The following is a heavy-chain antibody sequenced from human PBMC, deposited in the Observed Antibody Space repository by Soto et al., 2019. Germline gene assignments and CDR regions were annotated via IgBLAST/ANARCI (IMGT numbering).Heavy chain of an antibody. CDR3: AGSIMVRGVIYYYGMDV. CDR1: GFTFSSYW. Sequence: PGGSLRLSCAASGFTFSSYWMSWVRQAPGKGLEWVANIKQDGSEKYYVDSVKGRFTISRDNTKNSLYLQMDGLRAEDTAVYYCAGSIMVRGVIYYYGMDVWGQGTTVTVSS. V-gene: IGHV3-7*03. D-gene: IGHD3-10*01. J-gene: IGHJ6*02. CDR2: IKQDGSEK.